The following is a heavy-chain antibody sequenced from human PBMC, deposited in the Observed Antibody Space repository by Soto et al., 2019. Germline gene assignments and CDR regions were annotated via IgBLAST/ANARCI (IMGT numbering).Heavy chain of an antibody. CDR3: ASSVLRFLEWSQTEAYYGMDV. CDR2: IIPIFGTA. CDR1: GGTFSSYA. D-gene: IGHD3-3*01. Sequence: SVKVSCKASGGTFSSYAISWVRQAPGQGLEWMGGIIPIFGTANYAQKFQGRVTITADESTSTAYMELSSLRSEDTAVYYCASSVLRFLEWSQTEAYYGMDVWGQGTTVTVSS. J-gene: IGHJ6*02. V-gene: IGHV1-69*13.